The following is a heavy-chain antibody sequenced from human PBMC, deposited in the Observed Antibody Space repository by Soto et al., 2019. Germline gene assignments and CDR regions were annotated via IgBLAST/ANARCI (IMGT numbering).Heavy chain of an antibody. CDR1: GFTFSSYS. Sequence: GGSLRLSCAASGFTFSSYSMNWVRQAPGKGLEWVSSISSSSSYIYYADSVKGRFTISRDNAKNSLYLQMNSLRAEDTAVYYCARVKGIWFGELVDYWGQGTLVTVSS. CDR2: ISSSSSYI. J-gene: IGHJ4*02. V-gene: IGHV3-21*01. CDR3: ARVKGIWFGELVDY. D-gene: IGHD3-10*01.